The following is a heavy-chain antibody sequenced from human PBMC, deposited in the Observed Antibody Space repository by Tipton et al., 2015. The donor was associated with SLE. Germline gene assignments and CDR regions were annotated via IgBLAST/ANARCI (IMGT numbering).Heavy chain of an antibody. Sequence: GLVKPSETLSLTCGVSGGSLSNSYFNWVRQPPGQGLEWIGEINDSGFTKYNPSPKSRATMSFDTSKNLFSLKVSSVTAADTAVYYCASESPAVADYFYYYMDVWGKGTTVTASS. V-gene: IGHV4-34*01. J-gene: IGHJ6*03. D-gene: IGHD6-19*01. CDR1: GGSLSNSY. CDR2: INDSGFT. CDR3: ASESPAVADYFYYYMDV.